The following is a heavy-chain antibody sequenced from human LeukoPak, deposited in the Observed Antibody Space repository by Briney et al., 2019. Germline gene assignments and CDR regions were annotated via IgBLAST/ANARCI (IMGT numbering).Heavy chain of an antibody. CDR1: GYTFTGYY. CDR2: INPNSGGT. Sequence: ASVKVSCKASGYTFTGYYMHWVRQAPGRGLEWMGWINPNSGGTNYAQKFQGWVTMTRDTSISTAYMELSRLRSDDTAVYYCARGAPYGSGSYYNVDYWGQGTLVTVSS. V-gene: IGHV1-2*04. CDR3: ARGAPYGSGSYYNVDY. D-gene: IGHD3-10*01. J-gene: IGHJ4*02.